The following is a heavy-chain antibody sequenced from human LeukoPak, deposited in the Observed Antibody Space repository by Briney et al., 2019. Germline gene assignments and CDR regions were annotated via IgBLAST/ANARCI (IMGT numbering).Heavy chain of an antibody. CDR1: GGTFSSYA. Sequence: SVKVSCKASGGTFSSYAISWVRQAPGQGLEWMGGIIPIFGTANYAQKFQGRVTITADESTSTAYMELSSLRSGDTAVYYCARGLGSSSPFDYWGQGTLVTVSS. J-gene: IGHJ4*02. V-gene: IGHV1-69*01. CDR3: ARGLGSSSPFDY. CDR2: IIPIFGTA. D-gene: IGHD6-6*01.